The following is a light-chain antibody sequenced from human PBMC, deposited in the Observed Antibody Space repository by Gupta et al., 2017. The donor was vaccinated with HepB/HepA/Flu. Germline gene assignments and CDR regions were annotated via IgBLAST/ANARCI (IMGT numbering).Light chain of an antibody. Sequence: DMYLTQLPSSLPAAVGDRVTITSRASQDISTWVAWYQHKPGKAPKLLIHSASTLPGGVPSRFSGSGSGADFTLTISSLQPEDLATYFCQQSKTYPYTFGQGTKLEI. V-gene: IGKV1-12*02. J-gene: IGKJ2*01. CDR2: SAS. CDR3: QQSKTYPYT. CDR1: QDISTW.